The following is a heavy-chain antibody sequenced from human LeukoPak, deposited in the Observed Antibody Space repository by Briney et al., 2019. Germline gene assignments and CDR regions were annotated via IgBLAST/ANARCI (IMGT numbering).Heavy chain of an antibody. V-gene: IGHV4-59*01. CDR3: ARAGTYYYGSGSYGD. Sequence: SETLSLSCTVSGGSISGYYWSWIRQPPGKGLEWIGYIYYSGNSNYNPSLKSRVTISADTSKNQFSLNLSSVTAADTAVYYCARAGTYYYGSGSYGDWGQGTLVTVSS. CDR1: GGSISGYY. J-gene: IGHJ4*02. CDR2: IYYSGNS. D-gene: IGHD3-10*01.